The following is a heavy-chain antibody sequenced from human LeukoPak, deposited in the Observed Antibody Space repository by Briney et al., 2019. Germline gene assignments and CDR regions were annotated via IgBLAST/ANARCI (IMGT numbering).Heavy chain of an antibody. CDR3: ARGLRYFDWFDY. J-gene: IGHJ4*02. D-gene: IGHD3-9*01. CDR1: GGSISSYY. V-gene: IGHV4-4*07. Sequence: SETLSLTCTVSGGSISSYYWSWIRQPAGKGLEWIGRIYTSGSTNYNPSLKSRVTISVDTSKNQFSLKLSSVTAADTAVYYCARGLRYFDWFDYWGQGTLVTVSS. CDR2: IYTSGST.